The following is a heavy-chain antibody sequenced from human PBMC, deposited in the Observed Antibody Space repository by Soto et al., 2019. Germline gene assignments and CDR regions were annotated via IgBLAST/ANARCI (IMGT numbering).Heavy chain of an antibody. D-gene: IGHD2-2*01. J-gene: IGHJ4*02. Sequence: QVQLVQSGAEVKKPGASVKVSCKASGYTFTSYGISWVRKAPGQGLEWMGWISAYNDKTTYAQKLQGIVTMTTDTSTSTAYMELRSLRSDDTAGYCCARDTSNYFDYWGQGTLVTVSS. CDR3: ARDTSNYFDY. CDR1: GYTFTSYG. V-gene: IGHV1-18*01. CDR2: ISAYNDKT.